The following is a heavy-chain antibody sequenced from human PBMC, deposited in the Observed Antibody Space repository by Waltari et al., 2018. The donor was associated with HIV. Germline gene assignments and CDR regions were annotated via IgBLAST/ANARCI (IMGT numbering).Heavy chain of an antibody. J-gene: IGHJ4*02. CDR2: IRGTRQNT. CDR1: GFTFSDYA. CDR3: ARGCSVATRTGFDS. V-gene: IGHV3-23*01. Sequence: EVRLLESGGGLVQPGGSLRLSCEGSGFTFSDYAVSWVRQAPGKGVELLSSIRGTRQNTNNADSGEGRFSSSRDESKNTVYLPMASLRGEDTAVYFCARGCSVATRTGFDSWGQGTLVRVSP. D-gene: IGHD3-10*02.